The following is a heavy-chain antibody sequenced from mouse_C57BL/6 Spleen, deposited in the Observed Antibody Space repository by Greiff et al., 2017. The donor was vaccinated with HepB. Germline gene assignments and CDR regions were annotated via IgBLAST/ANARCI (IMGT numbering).Heavy chain of an antibody. CDR3: ARWGDYFWYFDV. J-gene: IGHJ1*03. CDR2: ISSGGSYT. CDR1: GFTFSSYG. V-gene: IGHV5-6*01. D-gene: IGHD1-1*01. Sequence: EVMLVESGGDLVKPGGSLKLSCAASGFTFSSYGMSWVRQTPDKRLEWVATISSGGSYTYYPDSVKGRFTISRDNAKNTLYLQMSSLKSEDTAMYYCARWGDYFWYFDVWGTGTTVTVSS.